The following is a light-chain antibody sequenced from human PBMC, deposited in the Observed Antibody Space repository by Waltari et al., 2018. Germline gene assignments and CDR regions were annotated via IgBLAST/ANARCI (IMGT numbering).Light chain of an antibody. J-gene: IGLJ2*01. CDR2: EVN. CDR3: SSYAGTDNCVV. V-gene: IGLV2-8*01. CDR1: SSDVGPSAY. Sequence: QSVLTQPPSVSAAPGQKVTLSCSGSSSDVGPSAYVSWYQHHPDKAPKLIIFEVNKWPSGVPDRFSGSKAGNTASLTVSGLQAEDEADYYCSSYAGTDNCVVFGGGTKLTVL.